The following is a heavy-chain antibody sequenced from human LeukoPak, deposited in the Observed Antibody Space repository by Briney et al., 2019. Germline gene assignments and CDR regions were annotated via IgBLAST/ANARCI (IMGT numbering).Heavy chain of an antibody. Sequence: GRSLRLSCAASGFTFSSYGMHWVRQAPGKGLEWVAVISYDGSNKYYADSVKGRFTISRDNSKNTLYLQMNSLRAEDTAVYYCAKGGTHTAMVDYWGQGTQVTVSS. J-gene: IGHJ4*02. D-gene: IGHD5-18*01. CDR2: ISYDGSNK. CDR3: AKGGTHTAMVDY. V-gene: IGHV3-30*18. CDR1: GFTFSSYG.